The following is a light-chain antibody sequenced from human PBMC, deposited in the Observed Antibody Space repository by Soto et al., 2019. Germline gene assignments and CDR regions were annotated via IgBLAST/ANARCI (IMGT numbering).Light chain of an antibody. V-gene: IGKV3-20*01. CDR1: QSVSNDC. CDR3: QQYCISTLT. CDR2: VSS. Sequence: ELVLTQSPGTLSLSPGDRATLSCRSSQSVSNDCLAWYQLRPGQAPRLLIFVSSNRATGVPDRFSGSGSGTDFTLTINGLEPEDFAVYSCQQYCISTLTVGGGTKVESK. J-gene: IGKJ4*01.